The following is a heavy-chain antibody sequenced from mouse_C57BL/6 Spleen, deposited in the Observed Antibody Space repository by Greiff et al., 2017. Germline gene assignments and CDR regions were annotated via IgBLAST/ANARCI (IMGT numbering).Heavy chain of an antibody. D-gene: IGHD4-1*01. Sequence: EVNVVESGGGLVKPGGSLTLSCAASGFTFSDYGMHWVRQAPEKGLEWVAYISSGSSTIYYADTVKGRFTISRDNAKNTLFLQMTSLRSEDTAMYYCARRAPLGRYFDYWGQGTTLTVSS. CDR3: ARRAPLGRYFDY. J-gene: IGHJ2*01. CDR1: GFTFSDYG. V-gene: IGHV5-17*01. CDR2: ISSGSSTI.